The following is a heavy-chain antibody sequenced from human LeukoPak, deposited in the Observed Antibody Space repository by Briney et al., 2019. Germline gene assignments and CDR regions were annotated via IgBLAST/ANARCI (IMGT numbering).Heavy chain of an antibody. V-gene: IGHV5-51*01. CDR3: ARLNLLRSWLQFGYYFDY. CDR1: GSTFTSYW. J-gene: IGHJ4*02. CDR2: IYPGDSDT. Sequence: GESLQISCQGSGSTFTSYWIGWVRQMPGKGLEWMGIIYPGDSDTRYSPSFQGQVTISADKSISTAYLKWSSLKASDTAMYYCARLNLLRSWLQFGYYFDYWGQGTLVTVSS. D-gene: IGHD5-24*01.